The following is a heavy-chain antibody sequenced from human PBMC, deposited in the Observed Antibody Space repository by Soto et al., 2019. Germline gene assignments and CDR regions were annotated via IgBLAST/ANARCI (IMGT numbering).Heavy chain of an antibody. CDR1: GFTFSTYW. D-gene: IGHD3-10*01. Sequence: PGGSLRLSCAASGFTFSTYWMHWVRQAPGKGLVWVSRINSDGSTTNYADSVKGRFTISRDNAKNTLYLQMNSLRAEDTALYYCARVSSPPISQYGSGSYPRFDPWGQGTLVTVSS. CDR3: ARVSSPPISQYGSGSYPRFDP. CDR2: INSDGSTT. J-gene: IGHJ5*02. V-gene: IGHV3-74*01.